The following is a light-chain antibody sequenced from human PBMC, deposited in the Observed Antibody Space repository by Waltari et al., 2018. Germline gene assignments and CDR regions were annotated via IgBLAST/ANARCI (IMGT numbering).Light chain of an antibody. J-gene: IGLJ1*01. Sequence: QSALTQPASVSGSPGQSITIPCTQTSSAVGNYNVVSWDKHHPGKAPKLMIYEGNKRSAGGCERFSGSKSGKRAARTSTGLQAEEGADYYCCSYASRSGYVFGTGTEVTVL. CDR3: CSYASRSGYV. V-gene: IGLV2-23*01. CDR1: SSAVGNYNV. CDR2: EGN.